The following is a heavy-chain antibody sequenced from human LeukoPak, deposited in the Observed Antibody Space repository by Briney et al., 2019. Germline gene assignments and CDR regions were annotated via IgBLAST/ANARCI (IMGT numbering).Heavy chain of an antibody. V-gene: IGHV1-69*05. D-gene: IGHD5-24*01. J-gene: IGHJ4*02. CDR2: IIPIFGTA. CDR3: ARGKWLQPWGYFDY. Sequence: ASVKVSCKASGGTFSSYAISWVRQAPGQGLEWMGGIIPIFGTANYAQKFQGRVTITTDESTSTAYMELSSLRSEDTAVYYCARGKWLQPWGYFDYWGQGTLVTVSS. CDR1: GGTFSSYA.